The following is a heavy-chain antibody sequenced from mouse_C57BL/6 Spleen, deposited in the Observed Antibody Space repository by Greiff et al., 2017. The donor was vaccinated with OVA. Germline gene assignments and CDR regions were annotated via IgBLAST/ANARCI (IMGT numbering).Heavy chain of an antibody. J-gene: IGHJ3*01. CDR3: ARGYYGSRPWFAY. CDR1: GYTFTDHT. CDR2: IYPRDGST. Sequence: VKLQESDAELVKPGASVKISCKVSGYTFTDHTIHWMKQRPEQGLEWIGYIYPRDGSTKYNEKFKGKATLTADKSSSTAYMQLNSLTSEDSAVYFCARGYYGSRPWFAYWGQGTLVTVSA. D-gene: IGHD1-1*01. V-gene: IGHV1-78*01.